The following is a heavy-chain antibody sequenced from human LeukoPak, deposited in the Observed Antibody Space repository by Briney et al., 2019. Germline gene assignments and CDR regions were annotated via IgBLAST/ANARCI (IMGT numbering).Heavy chain of an antibody. Sequence: ASVKVSCKASGYTFTGYYMHWVRQAPGQGLEWMGWINPNSGGTNYAQKFQGRVTMTRDTSISTAYMELSRLRSDDTAVYYCAREPRGEYYDFWSGHYGYMDVWGKGTTVTVSS. J-gene: IGHJ6*03. D-gene: IGHD3-3*01. CDR1: GYTFTGYY. CDR3: AREPRGEYYDFWSGHYGYMDV. CDR2: INPNSGGT. V-gene: IGHV1-2*02.